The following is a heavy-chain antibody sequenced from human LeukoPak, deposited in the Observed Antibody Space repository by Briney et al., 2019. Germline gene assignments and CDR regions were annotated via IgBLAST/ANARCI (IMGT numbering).Heavy chain of an antibody. D-gene: IGHD1-1*01. J-gene: IGHJ4*02. V-gene: IGHV3-33*01. CDR3: ARKTGAIDY. CDR2: IWYDGSNK. CDR1: GFTFSSHG. Sequence: GRSLRLSCAASGFTFSSHGFYWVRQAPGKGLEWVAIIWYDGSNKYYGDSVKGRFIISRDNSKNTLYLQMNSLRAEDTAVYYCARKTGAIDYWGQGTLVTVSS.